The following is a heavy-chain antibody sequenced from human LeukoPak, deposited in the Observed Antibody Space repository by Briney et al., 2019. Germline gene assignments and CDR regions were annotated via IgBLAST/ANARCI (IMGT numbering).Heavy chain of an antibody. J-gene: IGHJ4*02. CDR2: ISGRGRES. Sequence: GGSLRLSCAASGFTFTSYAMSWVRQAPGKGLEWVSSISGRGRESHYADSVKGWFTISRDLSKNTLVLQMDSLRAEDTAVYYCAKAGPIHSGWAPSFEYWGQGTLVTVSS. CDR3: AKAGPIHSGWAPSFEY. D-gene: IGHD6-19*01. CDR1: GFTFTSYA. V-gene: IGHV3-23*01.